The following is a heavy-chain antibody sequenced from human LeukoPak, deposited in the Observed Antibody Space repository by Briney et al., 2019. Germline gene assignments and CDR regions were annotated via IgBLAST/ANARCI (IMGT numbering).Heavy chain of an antibody. CDR2: ITGSGGST. V-gene: IGHV3-23*01. Sequence: GGSLRLSCGASGFTFTTYAMTWVRQAPGKGLEWVSSITGSGGSTYYGDSVKGRFTVSRDNAKNSLYLQMNSLRTEDTAVYSCARYYYDSSGYYYFDYWGQGTLVTVSS. CDR3: ARYYYDSSGYYYFDY. J-gene: IGHJ4*02. D-gene: IGHD3-22*01. CDR1: GFTFTTYA.